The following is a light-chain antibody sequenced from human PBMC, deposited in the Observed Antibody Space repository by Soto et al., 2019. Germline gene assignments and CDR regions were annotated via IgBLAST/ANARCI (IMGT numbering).Light chain of an antibody. CDR1: QSLLHSNGYNY. Sequence: DIVITQSPLSLPFTPGEPASISCRSSQSLLHSNGYNYLDWYLQKPGQSPQLLIYLGSNRASGVPDRFSGSGSGTDFTLKISRVEAEDVGVYYCMQALQTRTLGQGTKVDIK. CDR2: LGS. J-gene: IGKJ1*01. V-gene: IGKV2-28*01. CDR3: MQALQTRT.